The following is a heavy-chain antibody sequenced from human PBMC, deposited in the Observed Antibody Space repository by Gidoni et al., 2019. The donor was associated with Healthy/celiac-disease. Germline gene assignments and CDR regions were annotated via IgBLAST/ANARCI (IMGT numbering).Heavy chain of an antibody. J-gene: IGHJ4*02. CDR1: GFTFPSSA. Sequence: QMQLVQSGPEVKTPGTSVKVSCKASGFTFPSSAVQWVRQARGQRLEWIGWLVVGSGNTNYAQKCQERVTITRDMSTSTAYMELSSLRSEDTAVYYCAAYYDSSDGGIDYWGQGTLVTVSS. V-gene: IGHV1-58*01. CDR3: AAYYDSSDGGIDY. CDR2: LVVGSGNT. D-gene: IGHD3-22*01.